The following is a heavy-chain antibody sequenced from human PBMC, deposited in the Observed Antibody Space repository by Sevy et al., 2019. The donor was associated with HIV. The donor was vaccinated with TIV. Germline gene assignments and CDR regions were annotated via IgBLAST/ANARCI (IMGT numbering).Heavy chain of an antibody. V-gene: IGHV3-30*18. Sequence: GGSLRLSCAASGFTFSSYGMHWVRQAPGKGLEWVAVISYDGSNKYYADSVKGRFTISRDNSKNTLYLRMNSLRAEDTAVYYCAKVGRGRYYDSSGYLSFLDYWGQGTLVTVSS. CDR2: ISYDGSNK. D-gene: IGHD3-22*01. CDR3: AKVGRGRYYDSSGYLSFLDY. J-gene: IGHJ4*02. CDR1: GFTFSSYG.